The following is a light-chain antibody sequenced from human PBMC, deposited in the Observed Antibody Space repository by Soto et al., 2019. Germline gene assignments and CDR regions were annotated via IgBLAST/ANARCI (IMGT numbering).Light chain of an antibody. J-gene: IGLJ1*01. V-gene: IGLV1-47*01. CDR1: SSNIGSNY. CDR2: RNN. Sequence: QSVLTQPPSASGTPGQRVTISCSGSSSNIGSNYVYWYQQLPGTAPKLLFYRNNQRPSGVPDRFSGSKSGSSASLAISGLRSDDEAEYCCAAWNDSLSGRVFGTGTKLTVL. CDR3: AAWNDSLSGRV.